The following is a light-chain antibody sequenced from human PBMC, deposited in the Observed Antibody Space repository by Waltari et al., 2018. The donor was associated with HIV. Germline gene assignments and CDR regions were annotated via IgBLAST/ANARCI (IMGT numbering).Light chain of an antibody. CDR2: SNN. Sequence: QSVLTQPPSASGTPGQRVTISCSGRSSNIGINTVNWYQQLPGTAPKLLMYSNNQRPSGVPDRFSGSKSGTSASLAISGLQSEDEADYYCAAWDDSLNGWVFGGGTKLTVL. J-gene: IGLJ3*02. CDR1: SSNIGINT. V-gene: IGLV1-44*01. CDR3: AAWDDSLNGWV.